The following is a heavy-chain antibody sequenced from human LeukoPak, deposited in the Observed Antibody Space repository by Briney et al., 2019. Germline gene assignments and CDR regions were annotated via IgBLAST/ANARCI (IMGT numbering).Heavy chain of an antibody. CDR3: AREYYDILTGFHAFDI. D-gene: IGHD3-9*01. J-gene: IGHJ3*02. V-gene: IGHV3-21*04. CDR1: GFTFSSYS. Sequence: PGGSLRLSCAASGFTFSSYSMNWVRQAPGKGLEWVSSISSSSSYIYYADSVKGRFTISRDNAKNSLYLQMNSLRAEDTAVYYCAREYYDILTGFHAFDIWGQGTMVTVSS. CDR2: ISSSSSYI.